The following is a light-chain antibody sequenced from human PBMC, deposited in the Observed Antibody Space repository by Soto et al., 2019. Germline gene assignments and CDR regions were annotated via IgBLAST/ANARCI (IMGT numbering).Light chain of an antibody. CDR3: QQSYSTHPLT. J-gene: IGKJ4*01. CDR1: QSVTSSS. CDR2: GAS. V-gene: IGKV3-20*01. Sequence: EILFPQSPGTRYLSPGERATIYCRASQSVTSSSIAWHQRKPGQAPSLIIYGASSRAIGIPDRFSGSASGTDFTLTVGSLQSEDFAVYYCQQSYSTHPLTFGGGTKVDIK.